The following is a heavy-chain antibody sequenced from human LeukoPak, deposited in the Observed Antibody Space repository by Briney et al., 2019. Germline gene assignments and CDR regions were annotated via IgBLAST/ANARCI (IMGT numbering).Heavy chain of an antibody. Sequence: GGSLRLSCTGSGFTFSNYGMTWVGQATGKGVEWVSSMNTVYYADSVKGRFTISGDDSKNTLFLQMNSLRAEDTAIYYCAKDSFSQNGIFDALDIWGQGTRVTVSS. J-gene: IGHJ3*02. CDR3: AKDSFSQNGIFDALDI. V-gene: IGHV3-23*03. CDR2: MNTV. CDR1: GFTFSNYG. D-gene: IGHD1-1*01.